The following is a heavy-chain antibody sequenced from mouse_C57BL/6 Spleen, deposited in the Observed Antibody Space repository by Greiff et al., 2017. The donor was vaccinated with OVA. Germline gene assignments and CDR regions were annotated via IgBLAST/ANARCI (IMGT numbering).Heavy chain of an antibody. CDR1: GYAFSSSW. V-gene: IGHV1-82*01. J-gene: IGHJ3*01. CDR2: IYPGDGDT. CDR3: ARSGGDYDGYLAWFAY. Sequence: VKLQESGPELVKPGASVKISCKASGYAFSSSWMNWVKQRPGKGLEWIGRIYPGDGDTNYNGKFKGKATLTADKSSSTAYMQLSSLTSEDSAVYFCARSGGDYDGYLAWFAYWGQGTLVTVSA. D-gene: IGHD2-3*01.